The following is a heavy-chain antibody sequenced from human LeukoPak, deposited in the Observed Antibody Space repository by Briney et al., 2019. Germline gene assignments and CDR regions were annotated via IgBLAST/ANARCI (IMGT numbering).Heavy chain of an antibody. Sequence: PGGSLRLSCAASGFTVSSNYMSWVRQAPGKGLEWVSVIYSGGSTYYADSVKGRFTISRDNSKNTLYLQMNSLRAEDTAVYYCARADTAMGHAFDIWGQGTMVTVSS. J-gene: IGHJ3*02. CDR3: ARADTAMGHAFDI. D-gene: IGHD5-18*01. CDR2: IYSGGST. V-gene: IGHV3-53*01. CDR1: GFTVSSNY.